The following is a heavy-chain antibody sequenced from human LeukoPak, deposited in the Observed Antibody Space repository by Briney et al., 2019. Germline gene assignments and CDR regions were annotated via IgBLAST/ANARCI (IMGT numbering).Heavy chain of an antibody. D-gene: IGHD3-3*01. J-gene: IGHJ4*02. CDR2: IIPIFGTA. CDR1: GGTFSSYA. Sequence: ASVKVSCKASGGTFSSYAISWGRQAPGQGLEWMGGIIPIFGTANYAQKFQGRVTITADESTSTAYMELSSLRSEDTAVYYCARAIRFLEWLWSLDYWGQGTLVTVPS. CDR3: ARAIRFLEWLWSLDY. V-gene: IGHV1-69*13.